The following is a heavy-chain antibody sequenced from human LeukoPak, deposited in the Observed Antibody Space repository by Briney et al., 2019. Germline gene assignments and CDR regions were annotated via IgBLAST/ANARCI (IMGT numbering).Heavy chain of an antibody. CDR2: INQDGSEK. CDR3: ARDAYCSGNSCYVY. CDR1: GFTFSTYW. D-gene: IGHD2-15*01. V-gene: IGHV3-7*01. J-gene: IGHJ4*02. Sequence: GGSLRLSCAASGFTFSTYWMSWVRQAPGKGLEWVANINQDGSEKNYVDSVKGRFTISRDNAENSLDLQMNSLRADDTAVYYCARDAYCSGNSCYVYWGQGTLVTVSS.